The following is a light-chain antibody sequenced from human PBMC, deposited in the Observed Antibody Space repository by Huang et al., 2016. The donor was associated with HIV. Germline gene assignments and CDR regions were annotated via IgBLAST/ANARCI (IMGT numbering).Light chain of an antibody. Sequence: EIVLTKSPATLSLSPGDRATLSCRASQSVGVYLAWYQQKPGQAPRLLIFEASNRATGIPYRCSGSGSGTDFTLTIDSLQPDDFAIYYCQQRTKWPPVLTFGGGTRVEIK. J-gene: IGKJ4*01. CDR2: EAS. CDR1: QSVGVY. V-gene: IGKV3-11*01. CDR3: QQRTKWPPVLT.